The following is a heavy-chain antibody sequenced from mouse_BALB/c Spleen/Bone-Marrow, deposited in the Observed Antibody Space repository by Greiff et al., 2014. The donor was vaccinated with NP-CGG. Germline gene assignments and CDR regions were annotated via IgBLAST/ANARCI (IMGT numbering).Heavy chain of an antibody. CDR1: GYTFTGYW. CDR2: INPSNGRT. Sequence: VQLMESGAELVKPGASVKLSCKASGYTFTGYWMHWVKQRPGQGLEWIGEINPSNGRTNYNEKFKSMATLTVDKSSSTAYMQLSSLTTEDAAVFYCSRLIYGSSYIVDFWGQGTSVTVSS. CDR3: SRLIYGSSYIVDF. V-gene: IGHV1S81*02. D-gene: IGHD1-1*01. J-gene: IGHJ4*01.